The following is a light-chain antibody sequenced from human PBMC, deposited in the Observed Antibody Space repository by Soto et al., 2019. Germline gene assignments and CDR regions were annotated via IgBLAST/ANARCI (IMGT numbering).Light chain of an antibody. V-gene: IGLV2-14*01. CDR1: SSDIGTYNY. CDR2: EVS. J-gene: IGLJ1*01. CDR3: SSYSSSSNLDV. Sequence: QSALTQPASVSGSPGQSITISCTGISSDIGTYNYVSWYQQHPGKAPKFIIYEVSNRPSGVSNRFSGSKSGNTASLTISGLQPEDEADYYCSSYSSSSNLDVFGAGTKLTVL.